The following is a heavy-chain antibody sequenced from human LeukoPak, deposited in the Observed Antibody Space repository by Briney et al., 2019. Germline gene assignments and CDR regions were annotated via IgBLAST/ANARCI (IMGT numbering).Heavy chain of an antibody. V-gene: IGHV4-31*03. CDR1: GDSINSGGYF. CDR3: ARSTYCGGDCSSPADAFDI. J-gene: IGHJ3*02. CDR2: IYYSGST. Sequence: SQTLSLTCTVSGDSINSGGYFWSWIRQHPGKGLEWIGYIYYSGSTYYNPSLKSRVTISVGRSKNQFSLKLSSVTAADTAVYYCARSTYCGGDCSSPADAFDIWGQGTMVTVSS. D-gene: IGHD2-21*01.